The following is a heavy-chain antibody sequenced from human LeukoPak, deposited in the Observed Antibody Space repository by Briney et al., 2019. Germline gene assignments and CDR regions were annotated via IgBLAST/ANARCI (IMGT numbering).Heavy chain of an antibody. CDR2: IYYSGST. CDR3: ARHITRLRPFDY. V-gene: IGHV4-39*01. D-gene: IGHD1-20*01. Sequence: PSETLSLTCTVSGGSISSSSYYWGWIRQPPGKGLEWIGSIYYSGSTYYNPSLKSRVTISVDTSKNQFPLKLSSVTAADTAVYYCARHITRLRPFDYWGQGTLVTVSS. CDR1: GGSISSSSYY. J-gene: IGHJ4*02.